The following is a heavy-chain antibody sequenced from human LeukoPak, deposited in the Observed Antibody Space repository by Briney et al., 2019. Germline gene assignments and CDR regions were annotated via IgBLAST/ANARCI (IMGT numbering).Heavy chain of an antibody. J-gene: IGHJ4*02. CDR3: ARDHPQLYYFDY. CDR2: INPSGGST. CDR1: GYTFTSYY. D-gene: IGHD2-2*01. Sequence: GASVKVPCKASGYTFTSYYMHWVRQAPGQGLEWMGIINPSGGSTSYAQKFQGRVTMTRDTSTSTVYMELSSLRSEDTAVYYCARDHPQLYYFDYWGQGTLVTVSS. V-gene: IGHV1-46*01.